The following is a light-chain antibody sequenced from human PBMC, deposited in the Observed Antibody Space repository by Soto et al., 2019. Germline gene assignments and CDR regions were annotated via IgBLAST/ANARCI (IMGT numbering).Light chain of an antibody. Sequence: EIVMTQSPATLSVSPGERATLSCRASQSVSSNLAWYQQKPGQAPRLLIYGTSTRATGIPARFSGSGSGTDFTLSISSLEPEDFAVYYCQQRNNWPPATFGGGTKVEIK. CDR1: QSVSSN. V-gene: IGKV3-15*01. CDR2: GTS. J-gene: IGKJ4*01. CDR3: QQRNNWPPAT.